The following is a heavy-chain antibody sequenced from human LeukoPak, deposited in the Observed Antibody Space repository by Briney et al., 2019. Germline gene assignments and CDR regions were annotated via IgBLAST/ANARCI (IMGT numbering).Heavy chain of an antibody. J-gene: IGHJ4*02. V-gene: IGHV3-20*04. CDR3: ARARYYDSSGHYYYFDY. D-gene: IGHD3-22*01. CDR2: INWNGGST. Sequence: GGSLRLSCRASGFTFDDYGMNWVRQAPGKGLEWVSGINWNGGSTGYADSVKGRFTISRDNAKNSLYLQMNSLRAEDTAVYYCARARYYDSSGHYYYFDYWGQGTLATVSS. CDR1: GFTFDDYG.